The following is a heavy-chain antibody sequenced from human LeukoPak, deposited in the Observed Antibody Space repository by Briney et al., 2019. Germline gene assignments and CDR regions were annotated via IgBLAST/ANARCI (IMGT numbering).Heavy chain of an antibody. D-gene: IGHD5-18*01. CDR3: ARDTALYYMDV. V-gene: IGHV3-74*01. Sequence: GGSLRLSCAASGFTFSSYGMHWVRQIPGKGLLWVSQINTDGTTTNYADTVKGRFTISRDNAKNTLYLQMNNLRAEDTGVFYCARDTALYYMDVWGKGTTVTVS. CDR2: INTDGTTT. CDR1: GFTFSSYG. J-gene: IGHJ6*03.